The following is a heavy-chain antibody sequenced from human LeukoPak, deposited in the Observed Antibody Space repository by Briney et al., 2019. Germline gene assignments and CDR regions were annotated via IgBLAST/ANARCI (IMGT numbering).Heavy chain of an antibody. CDR1: GYTFTSYG. CDR3: AKDSPYYDFWSGPEYFQH. D-gene: IGHD3-3*01. Sequence: ASVKVSCKASGYTFTSYGISWVRQAPGQGLEWMGWISAYNGNTNYAQKLQGRVTMTTDTSTSTAYMELRSLRSDDTAVYYCAKDSPYYDFWSGPEYFQHWGQGTLVTVSS. J-gene: IGHJ1*01. CDR2: ISAYNGNT. V-gene: IGHV1-18*01.